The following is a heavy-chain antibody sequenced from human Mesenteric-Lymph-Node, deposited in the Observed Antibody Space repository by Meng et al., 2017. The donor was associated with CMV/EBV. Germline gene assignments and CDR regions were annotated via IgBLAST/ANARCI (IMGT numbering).Heavy chain of an antibody. D-gene: IGHD2-2*01. Sequence: SGFTFSRSWMSWIRQPPGKGLEWIGNIYYSGSTNYNLSLKSRVSISVDTSKNQFSLKLSSVTAADTAVYYCARVLRVAAVMEWYFDLWGRGTLVTVSS. CDR3: ARVLRVAAVMEWYFDL. CDR2: IYYSGST. V-gene: IGHV4-59*01. CDR1: GFTFSRSW. J-gene: IGHJ2*01.